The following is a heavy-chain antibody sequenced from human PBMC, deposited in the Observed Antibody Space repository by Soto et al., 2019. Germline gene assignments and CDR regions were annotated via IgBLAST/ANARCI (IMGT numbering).Heavy chain of an antibody. CDR3: ARPRFCDPPKYFFDY. CDR2: ISNDGSNR. J-gene: IGHJ4*02. Sequence: QVLLVESGGGVVQPGRSLRLSCAASGFTFKTYGMHWVRQAPGKGLEWVAFISNDGSNRKYADSVKGRYTISRDNSKNTLFLQINSLRPEDTAVYYCARPRFCDPPKYFFDYWGQGTLVTVSS. D-gene: IGHD2-21*01. V-gene: IGHV3-30*03. CDR1: GFTFKTYG.